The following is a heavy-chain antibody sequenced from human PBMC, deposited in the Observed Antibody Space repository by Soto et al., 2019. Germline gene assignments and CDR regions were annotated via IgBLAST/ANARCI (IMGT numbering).Heavy chain of an antibody. CDR3: AKDGRYSYGYGAS. Sequence: PEGSLRLSCAASGFTFTNYAMNWVRQAPGKGLEWVSTVSGSGGATYYANSVKGRFTVSRDNSKNTVFLQMNNLRAEDTAMYFCAKDGRYSYGYGASWGQGTLVTVSS. J-gene: IGHJ5*02. D-gene: IGHD5-18*01. CDR1: GFTFTNYA. V-gene: IGHV3-23*01. CDR2: VSGSGGAT.